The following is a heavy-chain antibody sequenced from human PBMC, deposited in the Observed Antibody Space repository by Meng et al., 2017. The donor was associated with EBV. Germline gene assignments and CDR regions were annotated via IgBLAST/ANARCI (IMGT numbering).Heavy chain of an antibody. CDR2: IYWADDK. V-gene: IGHV2-5*02. J-gene: IGHJ4*02. Sequence: QVPLKAVGHTPVNPPQVLTMTCTYSCSCLSTRGVGEGWSRQPAWKGLEWLALIYWADDKRYSPSLNCSLTTTKYTSKIQVVITMTNMDPVDAATYYCAHIIAARPFDYWGQGTLVTVSS. CDR3: AHIIAARPFDY. D-gene: IGHD6-6*01. CDR1: CSCLSTRGVG.